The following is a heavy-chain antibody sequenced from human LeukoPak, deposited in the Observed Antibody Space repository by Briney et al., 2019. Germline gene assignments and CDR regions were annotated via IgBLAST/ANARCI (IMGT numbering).Heavy chain of an antibody. Sequence: GESLKFSCKGSGYSFTSYWIGWVRQMPGKGLEWMGIIYPGDSDTRYSPSFQGQVTISTDKSISTAYLQWSSLKASDTAMYYCARRVTDSRGYYSAYYFDYWGQGTLVTVSS. CDR3: ARRVTDSRGYYSAYYFDY. D-gene: IGHD3-22*01. J-gene: IGHJ4*02. CDR1: GYSFTSYW. V-gene: IGHV5-51*01. CDR2: IYPGDSDT.